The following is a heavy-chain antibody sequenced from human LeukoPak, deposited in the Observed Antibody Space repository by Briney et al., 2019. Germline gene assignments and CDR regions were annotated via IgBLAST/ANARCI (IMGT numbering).Heavy chain of an antibody. Sequence: SETLSLTCTVSGGSISSYYWSWLRQPPGKGLEWIGYIYYSGSTNYNPSLKSRVTISVDTSKNQFSLKLSSVTAADTAVYYCARQTSYCSSTSCYHLFDYWGQGTLVTVSS. CDR2: IYYSGST. D-gene: IGHD2-2*01. V-gene: IGHV4-59*08. CDR1: GGSISSYY. CDR3: ARQTSYCSSTSCYHLFDY. J-gene: IGHJ4*02.